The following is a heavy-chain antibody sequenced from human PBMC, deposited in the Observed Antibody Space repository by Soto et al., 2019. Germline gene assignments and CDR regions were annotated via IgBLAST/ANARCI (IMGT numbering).Heavy chain of an antibody. D-gene: IGHD6-19*01. CDR3: ARDREAVAGNWFDP. J-gene: IGHJ5*02. V-gene: IGHV3-21*01. CDR1: GFTFSSYS. Sequence: GGSLRLSCAASGFTFSSYSMNWVRQAPGKGLEWVSSISSSSSYIYYADSVKGRFTISRDNAKNSLYLQMNSLRAEDTAVYYCARDREAVAGNWFDPWGQGTLVTVSS. CDR2: ISSSSSYI.